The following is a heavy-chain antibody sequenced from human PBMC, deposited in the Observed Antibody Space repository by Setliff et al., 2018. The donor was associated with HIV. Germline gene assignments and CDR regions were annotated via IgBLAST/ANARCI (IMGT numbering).Heavy chain of an antibody. CDR2: IHNGGRT. CDR1: GGSILSGGYY. J-gene: IGHJ1*01. D-gene: IGHD3-3*01. Sequence: SETLSLTCSVSGGSILSGGYYWGWIRQSPGKGLEWIATIHNGGRTYYNPSLDSRVSSSVDTSKNRFFLRLSSVTAADTAVYYCAKHFSNYDFWSGYSSAAYFQEWGQGTLVTVPQ. CDR3: AKHFSNYDFWSGYSSAAYFQE. V-gene: IGHV4-39*01.